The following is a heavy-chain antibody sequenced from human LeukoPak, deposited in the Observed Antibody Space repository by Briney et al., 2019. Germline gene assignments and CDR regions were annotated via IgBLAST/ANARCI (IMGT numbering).Heavy chain of an antibody. CDR3: AGGGGYCSGGSCLTGLVFDY. V-gene: IGHV1-18*01. Sequence: ASVKVSCKASGYTFTSYGISWVRQAPGQGLEWMGWISAYNGNTNYAQKLQGRVTMTTDTSTSTAYMELRSLRSDDTAVYYCAGGGGYCSGGSCLTGLVFDYWGQGTLVTVSS. CDR1: GYTFTSYG. D-gene: IGHD2-15*01. CDR2: ISAYNGNT. J-gene: IGHJ4*02.